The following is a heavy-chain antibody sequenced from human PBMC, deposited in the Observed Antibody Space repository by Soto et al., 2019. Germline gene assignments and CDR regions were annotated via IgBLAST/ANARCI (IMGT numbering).Heavy chain of an antibody. CDR3: ARVAGGATADY. Sequence: SVTLSLTCTVAGGSISSGGYYWSWIRQHPGKGLKWIGYIYYSGFTYYNPSLKSRFTISRDNAKNSLYLQMNSLRAEDTAVYYCARVAGGATADYWGQGTLVTVSS. CDR2: IYYSGFT. J-gene: IGHJ4*02. D-gene: IGHD1-26*01. V-gene: IGHV4-31*03. CDR1: GGSISSGGYY.